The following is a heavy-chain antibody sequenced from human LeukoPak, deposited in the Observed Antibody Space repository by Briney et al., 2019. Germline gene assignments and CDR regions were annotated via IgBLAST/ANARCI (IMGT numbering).Heavy chain of an antibody. CDR3: ARVGCSSTSCYVFSAYYYYGMDV. D-gene: IGHD2-2*01. CDR1: GFTFSSYS. J-gene: IGHJ6*02. V-gene: IGHV3-21*01. CDR2: ISSSSYI. Sequence: GGSLRLSCAASGFTFSSYSMNWVRQAPGKGLEWVSSISSSSYIYYADSVKGRFTISRDNAKNSLYLQMNSLRAEDTAVYYCARVGCSSTSCYVFSAYYYYGMDVWGQGTTVTVSS.